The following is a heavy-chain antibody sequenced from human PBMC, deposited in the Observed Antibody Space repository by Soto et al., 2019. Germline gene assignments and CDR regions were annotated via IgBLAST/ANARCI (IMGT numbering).Heavy chain of an antibody. CDR2: INPSSGST. CDR3: ARDNSIEAVGAWWLDP. D-gene: IGHD6-6*01. CDR1: GSPFTSNY. Sequence: XSVKGSCTASGSPFTSNYVHWVRLAPGQGLEWMGIINPSSGSTNYAQKFQGRVTVTRDTSTSTVYMELSSLTSEDTALYYCARDNSIEAVGAWWLDPWGQGTLVTVSS. V-gene: IGHV1-46*01. J-gene: IGHJ5*02.